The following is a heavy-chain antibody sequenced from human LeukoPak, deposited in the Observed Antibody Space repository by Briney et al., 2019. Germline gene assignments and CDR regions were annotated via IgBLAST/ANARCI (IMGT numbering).Heavy chain of an antibody. CDR3: ARIPTDYYDSSGYPEYYFDY. Sequence: SETLSLTCAVYGGSFSGYYWSWIRQPPGKGLEWIGYIYYSGSTNYNPSLKSRVTISVDTSKNQFSLKLSSVTAADTAVYYCARIPTDYYDSSGYPEYYFDYWGQGTLVTVSS. CDR2: IYYSGST. CDR1: GGSFSGYY. D-gene: IGHD3-22*01. V-gene: IGHV4-59*01. J-gene: IGHJ4*02.